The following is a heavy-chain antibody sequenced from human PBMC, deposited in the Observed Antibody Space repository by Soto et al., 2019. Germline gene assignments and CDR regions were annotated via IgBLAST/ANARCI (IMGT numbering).Heavy chain of an antibody. D-gene: IGHD3-3*02. V-gene: IGHV1-3*01. Sequence: ASVKVSCKAAGYTFSAYTMNWVRQAPGQSLEWMGWINAGSGNTKYSQNFQGRVSITRDTSASTVYMELTGLKSEDTAVYYCARDTETLGPRANDALDIWGQGTMVTVSS. CDR2: INAGSGNT. J-gene: IGHJ3*02. CDR3: ARDTETLGPRANDALDI. CDR1: GYTFSAYT.